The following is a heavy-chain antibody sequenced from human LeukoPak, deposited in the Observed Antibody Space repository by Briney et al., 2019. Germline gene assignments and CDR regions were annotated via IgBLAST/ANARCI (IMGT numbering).Heavy chain of an antibody. V-gene: IGHV4-59*01. CDR1: GDSISSYY. J-gene: IGHJ4*02. D-gene: IGHD5-12*01. CDR3: ARDVRGYTGYDPFDY. Sequence: SETLSLTCTVSGDSISSYYWSWIRQPPGKGLEWIGYIYHSGSTNYNPSLKSRVTISVDTSKNQFSLKLSSVTAADTAVYYCARDVRGYTGYDPFDYWGQGTLVTVSS. CDR2: IYHSGST.